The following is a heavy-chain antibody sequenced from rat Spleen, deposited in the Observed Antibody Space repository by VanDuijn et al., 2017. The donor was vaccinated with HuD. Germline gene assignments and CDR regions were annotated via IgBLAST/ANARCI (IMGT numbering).Heavy chain of an antibody. V-gene: IGHV5-46*01. J-gene: IGHJ1*01. CDR1: GFTFSSFP. CDR2: ISSGGGGI. D-gene: IGHD2-2*01. CDR3: AGAGYLRDWYFDF. Sequence: EVQLVESGGGLVQPGRSLKLSCAASGFTFSSFPMAWVRQAPKKGLEWVAYISSGGGGIYYPDSVQGRFTISRHNAKSTLYLQMDSLRSDDTATYYCAGAGYLRDWYFDFWGPGTMVTVSP.